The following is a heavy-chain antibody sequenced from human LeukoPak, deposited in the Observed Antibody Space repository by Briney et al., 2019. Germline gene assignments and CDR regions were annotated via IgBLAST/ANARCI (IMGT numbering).Heavy chain of an antibody. J-gene: IGHJ4*02. V-gene: IGHV3-7*02. CDR1: GFTFSSHW. CDR3: ATGGGYCSSTSCFDY. CDR2: IKRDGSEK. Sequence: PRGSLRLSCVASGFTFSSHWMSWVRQAPGKVLEWVANIKRDGSEKYYVDSVKGRFTISRDNAKNSLYLQMNGLRAEDTAVYYCATGGGYCSSTSCFDYWGQGTLVTVSS. D-gene: IGHD2-2*01.